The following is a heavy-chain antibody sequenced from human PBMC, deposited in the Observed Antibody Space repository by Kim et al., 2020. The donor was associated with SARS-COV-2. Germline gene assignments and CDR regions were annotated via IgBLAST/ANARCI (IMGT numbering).Heavy chain of an antibody. CDR1: GFTFSSYA. V-gene: IGHV3-23*01. D-gene: IGHD6-13*01. CDR3: AKGGSSSWYGTTHNWFDP. CDR2: ISGSGGST. Sequence: GGSLRLSCAASGFTFSSYAMSWVRQAPGKGLEWVSAISGSGGSTYYADSVKGRFTISRDNSKNTLYLQMNSLRAEDTAVYYCAKGGSSSWYGTTHNWFDPWGQGTLVTVSS. J-gene: IGHJ5*02.